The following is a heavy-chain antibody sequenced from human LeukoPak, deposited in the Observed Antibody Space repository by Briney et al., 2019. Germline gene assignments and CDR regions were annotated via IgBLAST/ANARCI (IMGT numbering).Heavy chain of an antibody. D-gene: IGHD3-10*01. Sequence: PGGSLRLSCAASGFTFSDYSMNWVRQAPGKGLEWVSYISSSGSTIYYADSVKGRFTISRDNAKNSLYLQMNSLRAGDTAVYYCVRESSGSGDYWGQGTLVTVSS. J-gene: IGHJ4*02. CDR1: GFTFSDYS. CDR3: VRESSGSGDY. CDR2: ISSSGSTI. V-gene: IGHV3-48*01.